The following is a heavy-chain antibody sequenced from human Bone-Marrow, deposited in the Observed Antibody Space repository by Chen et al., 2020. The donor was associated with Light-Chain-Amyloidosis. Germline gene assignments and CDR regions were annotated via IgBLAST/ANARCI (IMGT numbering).Heavy chain of an antibody. V-gene: IGHV3-74*02. CDR1: GFTFSSYW. D-gene: IGHD1-20*01. CDR3: TTQGVITGMRY. J-gene: IGHJ4*02. Sequence: EVQLVESVGGLVQPGWSLSLSCAASGFTFSSYWIHWVSQAPGKGLVWVSRINSDGSSTSYADSVKGRFTISRDNAKNTLYLQMSSLRAEDTAVYYCTTQGVITGMRYWGQGTLVTVSS. CDR2: INSDGSST.